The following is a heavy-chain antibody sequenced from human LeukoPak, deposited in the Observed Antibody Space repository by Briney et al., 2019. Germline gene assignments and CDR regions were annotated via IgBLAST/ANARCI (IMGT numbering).Heavy chain of an antibody. Sequence: GGSLRLSCTASGFTFSSFAMSWVRQAPGMGLEWISTISGSGGSTYYADSVKGRFSISRDNSKNTLYLQMNSLRAEDTAVYYCAKEVAARPAARIYYFDYWGQGTLVTVSS. D-gene: IGHD6-6*01. V-gene: IGHV3-23*01. J-gene: IGHJ4*02. CDR3: AKEVAARPAARIYYFDY. CDR1: GFTFSSFA. CDR2: ISGSGGST.